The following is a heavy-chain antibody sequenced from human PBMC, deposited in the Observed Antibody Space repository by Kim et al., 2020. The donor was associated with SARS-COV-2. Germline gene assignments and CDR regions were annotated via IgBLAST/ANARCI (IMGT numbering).Heavy chain of an antibody. CDR2: INSDGSIT. J-gene: IGHJ4*02. Sequence: GGSLRLSCAASGFTFSKFWMHWVRQVPGKGLVWVSRINSDGSITTYADSVKGRFTISRDNAKNTLYLQMNSLRAEDAAVYYCARDGDYYDSSGYSDWGQGTLVTVSS. D-gene: IGHD3-22*01. CDR3: ARDGDYYDSSGYSD. CDR1: GFTFSKFW. V-gene: IGHV3-74*01.